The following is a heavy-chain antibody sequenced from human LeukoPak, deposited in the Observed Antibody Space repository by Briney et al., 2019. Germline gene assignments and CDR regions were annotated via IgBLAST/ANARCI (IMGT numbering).Heavy chain of an antibody. CDR2: IYTSGST. V-gene: IGHV4-4*07. Sequence: SETLSLTCTVSGGSISSYYWSWIRQPAGKGLEWIGRIYTSGSTNYNPSLKSRVTMSVDTSKNQFSLKLSSVTAADTAVYYCARMPVTSSPGNYYYYYMDVWGKGTTVTVSS. D-gene: IGHD2-2*01. CDR3: ARMPVTSSPGNYYYYYMDV. J-gene: IGHJ6*03. CDR1: GGSISSYY.